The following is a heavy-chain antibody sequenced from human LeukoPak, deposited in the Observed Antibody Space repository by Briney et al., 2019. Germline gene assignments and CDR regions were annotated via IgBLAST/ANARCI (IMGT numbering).Heavy chain of an antibody. V-gene: IGHV3-15*01. CDR3: TTDLGLTMIRGVIVY. CDR2: IKSKGDGETT. CDR1: GFTFTNAW. Sequence: GGSLRLSCAASGFTFTNAWMTWVRHAPGKGLEWVGRIKSKGDGETTDYTAPVKGRFTMSRDDSKATLYLQMNSLAAEDTAVYYCTTDLGLTMIRGVIVYWGQGALVTVSS. J-gene: IGHJ4*02. D-gene: IGHD3-10*01.